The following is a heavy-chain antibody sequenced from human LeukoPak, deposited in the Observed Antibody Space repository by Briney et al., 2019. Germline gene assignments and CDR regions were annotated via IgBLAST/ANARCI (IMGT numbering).Heavy chain of an antibody. CDR3: ARVKAAAASGVPLDY. CDR2: IYYSGST. CDR1: GGSFSGYY. Sequence: SETLSLTCAVYGGSFSGYYWGWIRQPPGKGLEWIGSIYYSGSTYYNPSLKSRVTISVDTSKNQFSLKLSSVTAADTAVYYCARVKAAAASGVPLDYWGQGTLVTVSS. D-gene: IGHD6-13*01. J-gene: IGHJ4*02. V-gene: IGHV4-34*01.